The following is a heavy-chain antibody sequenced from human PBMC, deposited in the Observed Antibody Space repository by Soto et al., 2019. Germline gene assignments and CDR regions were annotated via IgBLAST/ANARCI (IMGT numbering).Heavy chain of an antibody. J-gene: IGHJ6*02. V-gene: IGHV1-2*02. CDR1: GYTFTGHY. CDR3: AVGVIASDAMDV. CDR2: INPNTGGT. D-gene: IGHD3-22*01. Sequence: QVQLVQSGTEVKKPGASVKVSCKASGYTFTGHYLHWVRQAPGQGLEWMGWINPNTGGTHYAQTFQDRVTLTRDMSINTAYMEVARLRYDDSAMYYCAVGVIASDAMDVWGQGTTVIVSS.